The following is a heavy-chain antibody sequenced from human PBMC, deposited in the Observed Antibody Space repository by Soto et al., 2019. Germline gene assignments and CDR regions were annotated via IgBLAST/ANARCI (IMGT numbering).Heavy chain of an antibody. V-gene: IGHV4-61*01. Sequence: QVQLQESGPGLVKHSETLSLTCTVSGGSVSSDSYYWSWIRQPPGKGLEWIGYISYSGSTNYNPSLKSRLTISVDTSKNQFSLKLSSVTAADTAVYYCAREPTTVTNYYYYALDVWGQGTTVTVSS. CDR2: ISYSGST. CDR1: GGSVSSDSYY. J-gene: IGHJ6*02. D-gene: IGHD4-17*01. CDR3: AREPTTVTNYYYYALDV.